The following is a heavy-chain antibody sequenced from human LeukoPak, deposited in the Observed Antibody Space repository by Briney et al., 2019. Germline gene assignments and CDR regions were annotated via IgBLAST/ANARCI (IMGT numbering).Heavy chain of an antibody. J-gene: IGHJ4*02. Sequence: PGGSLRLSCAASGFTFSSYAMSWVRQPPGKGLEWVSAISGSGGSTYYADSVKGRFTISRDNSKNTLYLQMNSLRAEDTAVYYCAKGSVAGQYYFDYWGQGTLVTVSS. D-gene: IGHD6-19*01. CDR3: AKGSVAGQYYFDY. CDR2: ISGSGGST. CDR1: GFTFSSYA. V-gene: IGHV3-23*01.